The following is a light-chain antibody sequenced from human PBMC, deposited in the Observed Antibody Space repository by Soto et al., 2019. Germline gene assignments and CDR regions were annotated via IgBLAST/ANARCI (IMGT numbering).Light chain of an antibody. J-gene: IGLJ1*01. CDR3: AAWDDILNGQV. V-gene: IGLV1-40*01. Sequence: QSVLTQPPSVSGAPGQRVTISCTGSSSNIGAGHAVHWYQQLPGTAPKLLIYANNQRPSGVPDRFSGSQSGTSASLAISGLRSEDEADYYCAAWDDILNGQVFGPGTKVTVL. CDR1: SSNIGAGHA. CDR2: ANN.